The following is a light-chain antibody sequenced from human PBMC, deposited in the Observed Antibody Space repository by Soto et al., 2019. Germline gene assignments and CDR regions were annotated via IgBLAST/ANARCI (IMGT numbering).Light chain of an antibody. CDR1: QSVSSSY. J-gene: IGKJ1*01. Sequence: EIVLTQSPGTLSLSPGKRATLSCRASQSVSSSYLAWYQQKPGQAPRLLIYGASSRATGIPDRFSGSGSGIDFTLTISRLEPEDFAVYYCEQYGSSFGQGTKVEIK. V-gene: IGKV3-20*01. CDR2: GAS. CDR3: EQYGSS.